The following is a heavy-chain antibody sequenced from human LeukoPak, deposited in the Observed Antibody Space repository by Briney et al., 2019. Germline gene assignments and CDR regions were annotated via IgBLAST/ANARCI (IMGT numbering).Heavy chain of an antibody. CDR2: ISGSGGST. CDR3: AKDLGDHYDFWSGNWFDP. CDR1: GFTFSSYA. D-gene: IGHD3-3*01. Sequence: GGSLRLSCAASGFTFSSYAMSWVRQAPGKGLEWVSAISGSGGSTYYADSVKGRFTISRDNSKNTLYLQMNGLRAEDTAVYYCAKDLGDHYDFWSGNWFDPWGQGTLVTVSS. J-gene: IGHJ5*02. V-gene: IGHV3-23*01.